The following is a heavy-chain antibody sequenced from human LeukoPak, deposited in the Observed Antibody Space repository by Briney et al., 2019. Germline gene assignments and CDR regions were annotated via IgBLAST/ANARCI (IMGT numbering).Heavy chain of an antibody. J-gene: IGHJ4*02. Sequence: GGSLRLSCAASGFTFSSYAVSWVRQAPGKGLEWVSYISSSGSTVYYADSVKGRFTISRDNAKNSLYLQMNSLRAEDTAVYYCARRGYYDSSGYVDYWGQGTLVTVSS. V-gene: IGHV3-48*03. CDR1: GFTFSSYA. CDR2: ISSSGSTV. CDR3: ARRGYYDSSGYVDY. D-gene: IGHD3-22*01.